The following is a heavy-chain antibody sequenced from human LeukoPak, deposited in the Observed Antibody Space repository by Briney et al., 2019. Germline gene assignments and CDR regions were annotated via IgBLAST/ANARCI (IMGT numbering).Heavy chain of an antibody. V-gene: IGHV3-53*01. J-gene: IGHJ3*02. Sequence: PGGSLRLSCAASGFTVSSNYMSWVRQAPGKGLEWVSVIYSGGSTYYADSVKGRFTISRGNSKNTLYLQMNSLRAEDTAVYYCARDYYDSSGYRHDAFDTWGQGTMVTVSS. CDR2: IYSGGST. CDR3: ARDYYDSSGYRHDAFDT. D-gene: IGHD3-22*01. CDR1: GFTVSSNY.